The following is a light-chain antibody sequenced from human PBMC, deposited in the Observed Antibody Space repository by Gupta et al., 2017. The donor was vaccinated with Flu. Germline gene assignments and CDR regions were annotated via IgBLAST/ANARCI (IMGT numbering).Light chain of an antibody. CDR3: QQYDSYSWT. CDR2: TAS. J-gene: IGKJ1*01. V-gene: IGKV1-5*03. Sequence: QMTQSPSTLSASVGDRVTITCRASQSISGWLAWYQQKPGKAPKLLIHTASSLESGVPSRFSGSGSGTEFILTISSLQPDDCATYYCQQYDSYSWTFGQGTKVEIK. CDR1: QSISGW.